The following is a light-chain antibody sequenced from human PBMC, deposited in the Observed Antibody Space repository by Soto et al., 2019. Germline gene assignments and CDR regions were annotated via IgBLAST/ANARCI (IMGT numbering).Light chain of an antibody. V-gene: IGKV1-8*01. CDR3: QQYYSYPYT. J-gene: IGKJ2*01. CDR2: AAS. CDR1: QSVSSY. Sequence: MTQSPATLSVSPGERATLSCRASQSVSSYLAWYQQKPGKAPKLLIYAASTLQSGVPSRFSGSGSGTDFTLTISCLQSEDFATYYCQQYYSYPYTFGQGTKLEIK.